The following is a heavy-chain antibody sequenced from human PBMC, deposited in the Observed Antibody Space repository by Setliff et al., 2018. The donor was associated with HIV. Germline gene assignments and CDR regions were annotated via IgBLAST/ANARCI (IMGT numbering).Heavy chain of an antibody. D-gene: IGHD3-3*01. CDR2: IFTSGST. Sequence: SETLSLTCTVSGDSINSGSYYWSWIRQPAGEGLEWIGHIFTSGSTTYNPSLKSRVSISLDTSKNQLSLKLSSVTAADTAVYWCARHISPDMDNFWSGYRGYFDYWGQGTLVTVSS. CDR1: GDSINSGSYY. CDR3: ARHISPDMDNFWSGYRGYFDY. V-gene: IGHV4-61*09. J-gene: IGHJ4*02.